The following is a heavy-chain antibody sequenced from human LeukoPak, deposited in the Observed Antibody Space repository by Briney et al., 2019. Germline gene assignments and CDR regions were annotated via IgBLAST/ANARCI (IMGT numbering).Heavy chain of an antibody. J-gene: IGHJ4*02. CDR1: GYTFTSYG. Sequence: ASVKVSCKASGYTFTSYGISWVRQAPGQGLEWMGWISAYNGNTNYAQKLQGRVTMTTDTSTSTAYMELRSLRSDDTAVYYCARGKEVWFGELVLGYFDYWGQGTLVTVSS. CDR3: ARGKEVWFGELVLGYFDY. V-gene: IGHV1-18*01. CDR2: ISAYNGNT. D-gene: IGHD3-10*01.